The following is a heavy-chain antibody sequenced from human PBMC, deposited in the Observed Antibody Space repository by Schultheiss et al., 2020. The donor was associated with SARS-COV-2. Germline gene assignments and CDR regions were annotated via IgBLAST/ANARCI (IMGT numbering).Heavy chain of an antibody. Sequence: SETLSLTCAVSGGSISRSNWWSWVRQPPGKGLEWIGEINHSGSTNYNPSLKSRVTISVDTSKNQFSLKVRSVTAADTAVYYCARGPYYDSSGYCIHWGQGTLVTVSS. CDR3: ARGPYYDSSGYCIH. V-gene: IGHV4-4*02. CDR2: INHSGST. D-gene: IGHD3-22*01. CDR1: GGSISRSNW. J-gene: IGHJ4*02.